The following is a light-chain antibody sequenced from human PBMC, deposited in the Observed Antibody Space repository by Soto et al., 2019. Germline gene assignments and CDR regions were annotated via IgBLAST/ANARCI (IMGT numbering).Light chain of an antibody. J-gene: IGKJ4*01. CDR1: QNIKNY. CDR2: DAS. V-gene: IGKV1-33*01. Sequence: DIQMTQSPSSLSASVGDRVTITCQASQNIKNYLNWFQQKPGKGPNLLIYDASSLATGVPSRFSGSGSGTDFTLTISSPQPEDIAVYFCQHYDQFPFTFGGGTKVDIK. CDR3: QHYDQFPFT.